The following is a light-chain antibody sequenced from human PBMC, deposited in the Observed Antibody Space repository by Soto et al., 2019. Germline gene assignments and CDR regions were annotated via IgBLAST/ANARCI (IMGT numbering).Light chain of an antibody. CDR1: SSSIGSNT. CDR2: SNN. J-gene: IGLJ3*02. CDR3: AAWDDSLNGWV. V-gene: IGLV1-44*01. Sequence: QLVLTQPPSASGTPGQRVSISCSGSSSSIGSNTVSWYQQLPGTAPKLLIYSNNQRPSGVPDRFSGSKSGTSASLAISGLQSEDEADYYCAAWDDSLNGWVFGGGTKLTV.